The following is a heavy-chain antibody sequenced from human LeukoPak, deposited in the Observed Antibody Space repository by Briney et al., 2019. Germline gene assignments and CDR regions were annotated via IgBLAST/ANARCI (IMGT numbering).Heavy chain of an antibody. CDR1: GGTFSSYA. CDR3: ATSHDFWSGYYHAFDI. D-gene: IGHD3-3*01. Sequence: ASVTVSCKASGGTFSSYAISWVRQAPGQGLEWMGGIIPIFGTANYAQKFQGRVTITADESTSTAYMELSSLRSEDTAVYYCATSHDFWSGYYHAFDIWGQGTMVTVSS. J-gene: IGHJ3*02. CDR2: IIPIFGTA. V-gene: IGHV1-69*13.